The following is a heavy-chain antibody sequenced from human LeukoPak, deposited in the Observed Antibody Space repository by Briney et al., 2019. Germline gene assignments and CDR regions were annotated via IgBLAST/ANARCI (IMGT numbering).Heavy chain of an antibody. CDR3: AKPGNPPTGDY. V-gene: IGHV3-23*01. J-gene: IGHJ4*02. CDR2: ISSSGNNT. Sequence: GGSLRLSCAASGVTFNSYAMNWVRQAPGKGLEWVSTISSSGNNTYYTDSVKGRFTISRNNSNNTLYLQMNSLRDEDTAIYYCAKPGNPPTGDYWGQGTLVTVSS. CDR1: GVTFNSYA. D-gene: IGHD1-1*01.